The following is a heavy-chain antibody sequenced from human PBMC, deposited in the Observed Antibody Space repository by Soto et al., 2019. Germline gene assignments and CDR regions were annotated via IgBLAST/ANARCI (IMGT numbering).Heavy chain of an antibody. D-gene: IGHD3-22*01. Sequence: EVQLVESGGGLVQPGGSLRLSCAASGFTFSSYEMNWVRQAPGKGLEWVSYISSSGSTIYYADSVKGRFTISRDNAKNSLYLQMNSLRAEDTAVYYCASMYYYDSRGYYYGMDVWGQGTTVTVSS. CDR3: ASMYYYDSRGYYYGMDV. J-gene: IGHJ6*02. CDR2: ISSSGSTI. CDR1: GFTFSSYE. V-gene: IGHV3-48*03.